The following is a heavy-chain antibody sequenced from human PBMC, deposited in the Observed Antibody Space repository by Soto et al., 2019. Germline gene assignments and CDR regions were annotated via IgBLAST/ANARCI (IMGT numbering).Heavy chain of an antibody. D-gene: IGHD2-15*01. V-gene: IGHV3-30-3*01. CDR3: AREFIDCSGGSCYVEGYDY. J-gene: IGHJ4*02. CDR2: ISYDGSNK. Sequence: QVQLVESGGGVVQPGRSLRLSCAASGFTFSSYAMHWVRQAPGKGLEWVAVISYDGSNKYYADSVKGRFTISRDNSKNTLYLQMNSLRAEDTAVYYCAREFIDCSGGSCYVEGYDYWGQGTLVTVSS. CDR1: GFTFSSYA.